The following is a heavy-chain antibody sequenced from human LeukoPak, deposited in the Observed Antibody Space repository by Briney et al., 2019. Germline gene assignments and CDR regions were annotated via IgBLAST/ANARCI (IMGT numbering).Heavy chain of an antibody. CDR3: ARNRFPSIAATGTNWFDP. D-gene: IGHD6-13*01. CDR1: GYTFTSYD. J-gene: IGHJ5*02. V-gene: IGHV1-69*06. Sequence: SVKVSCKASGYTFTSYDINWVRQAPGQGLEWMGGIIPMFGTANYAQNFQDRVTITADKSTSTTYMELNSLRSEDTAVYYCARNRFPSIAATGTNWFDPWGQGTLVTVSS. CDR2: IIPMFGTA.